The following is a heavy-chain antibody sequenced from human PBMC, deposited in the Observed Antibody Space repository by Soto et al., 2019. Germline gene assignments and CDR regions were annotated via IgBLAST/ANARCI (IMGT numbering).Heavy chain of an antibody. CDR3: ARDPKTSGGQHWAFNYFDS. Sequence: GGSLRLSCAASGFTFSDYRMHWVRQAPGKGTEKLAVISYDGTNKFYADSAKGRFTISRDNSKSTLYSQVDSLRPEDAAVYYCARDPKTSGGQHWAFNYFDSWGQGTLVTVSS. J-gene: IGHJ4*02. CDR2: ISYDGTNK. CDR1: GFTFSDYR. V-gene: IGHV3-30*03. D-gene: IGHD7-27*01.